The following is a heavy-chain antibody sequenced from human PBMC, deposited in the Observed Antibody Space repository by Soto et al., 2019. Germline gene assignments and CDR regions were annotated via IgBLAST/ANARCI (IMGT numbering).Heavy chain of an antibody. J-gene: IGHJ5*02. CDR2: INAYNGNT. D-gene: IGHD6-19*01. Sequence: ASVKVSCKASGYTFTSYGISWVRQAPGQGLEWMGWINAYNGNTNYAQKLQGRVTMTTDTSTSTAYMELRSLRSDDTAVYYCAREVSVAGTDGWFDPWGQGTLVTVSS. CDR1: GYTFTSYG. CDR3: AREVSVAGTDGWFDP. V-gene: IGHV1-18*01.